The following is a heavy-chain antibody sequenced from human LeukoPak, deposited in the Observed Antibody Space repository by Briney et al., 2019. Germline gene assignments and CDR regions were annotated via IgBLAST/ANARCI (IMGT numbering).Heavy chain of an antibody. D-gene: IGHD6-6*01. CDR1: SGSFSGFY. J-gene: IGHJ4*02. Sequence: SETLSLTCAVYSGSFSGFYWNWVRQPPGERLEWIGEINHGESTNYNPSLKSRVTISVDKSKNQFSLKLSSVTAADTAVYYCARWGIAARIDYWGQGTLVTVSS. CDR2: INHGEST. V-gene: IGHV4-34*01. CDR3: ARWGIAARIDY.